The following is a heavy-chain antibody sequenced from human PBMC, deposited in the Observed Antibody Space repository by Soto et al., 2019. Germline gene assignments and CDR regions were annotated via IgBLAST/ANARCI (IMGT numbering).Heavy chain of an antibody. J-gene: IGHJ4*02. V-gene: IGHV3-11*01. Sequence: GGSLRLSCAASGFTFSDCYMSWIRQAPGKGLEWVSYISSSGSTIYYADSVKGRFTISRDNAKNSLYLQMNSLRAEDTAVYYCARDSFAGYYYDSSGYYLNWGQGTLVTVSS. D-gene: IGHD3-22*01. CDR1: GFTFSDCY. CDR2: ISSSGSTI. CDR3: ARDSFAGYYYDSSGYYLN.